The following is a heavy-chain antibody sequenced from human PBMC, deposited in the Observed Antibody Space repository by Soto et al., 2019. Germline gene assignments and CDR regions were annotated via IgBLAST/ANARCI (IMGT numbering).Heavy chain of an antibody. Sequence: IFRKGPGDSVTSYWMRWVRQIKGKGLEWMGRIDPSDSYTNYSPSFQGHVTISGDKSISTAYLQWSSLKASDTAMYYCARRFGGSGDYYADAFDIWGQGTMVTVSS. CDR1: GDSVTSYW. CDR2: IDPSDSYT. CDR3: ARRFGGSGDYYADAFDI. D-gene: IGHD3-22*01. V-gene: IGHV5-10-1*01. J-gene: IGHJ3*02.